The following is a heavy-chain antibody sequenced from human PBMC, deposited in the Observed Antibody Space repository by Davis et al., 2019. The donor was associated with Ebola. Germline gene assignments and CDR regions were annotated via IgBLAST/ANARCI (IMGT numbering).Heavy chain of an antibody. Sequence: GESLKISCAASGFTFSSYAMHWVRQAPGKGLEWVAVISYDGSNKYYADSVKGRFTISRDNSKNTLYLQMNSLRAEDTALYYCARGGYCGSTNCFVTDYWGQGTLVTVTS. J-gene: IGHJ4*02. CDR1: GFTFSSYA. CDR3: ARGGYCGSTNCFVTDY. D-gene: IGHD2-2*01. V-gene: IGHV3-30-3*01. CDR2: ISYDGSNK.